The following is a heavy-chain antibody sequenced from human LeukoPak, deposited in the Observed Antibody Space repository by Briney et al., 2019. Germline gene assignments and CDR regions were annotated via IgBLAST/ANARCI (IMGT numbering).Heavy chain of an antibody. Sequence: PGRSLRLSCAASGFTFSSYAMHWVRQAPGKGLEWVSAISGSGGSTYYADSVKGRFTISRDNSKNTLYLQMNSLRAEDTAVYYCAKDVRFLEWLLDYWGQGTLVTVSS. J-gene: IGHJ4*02. CDR3: AKDVRFLEWLLDY. D-gene: IGHD3-3*01. V-gene: IGHV3-23*01. CDR1: GFTFSSYA. CDR2: ISGSGGST.